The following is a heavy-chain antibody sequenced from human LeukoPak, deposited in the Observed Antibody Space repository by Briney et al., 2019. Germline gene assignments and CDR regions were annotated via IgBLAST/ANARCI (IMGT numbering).Heavy chain of an antibody. J-gene: IGHJ3*02. V-gene: IGHV4-61*08. D-gene: IGHD6-13*01. CDR2: IYYTGNA. Sequence: SETLSLTCTVSGGSISSGDYYWSWIRQPPGKGLEWIGYIYYTGNANYNPSLKSRVTISIDTSKNQFSLQLSSVTAADTAVYFCARHKRIAETRAFDIWGQGTMVTVSS. CDR3: ARHKRIAETRAFDI. CDR1: GGSISSGDYY.